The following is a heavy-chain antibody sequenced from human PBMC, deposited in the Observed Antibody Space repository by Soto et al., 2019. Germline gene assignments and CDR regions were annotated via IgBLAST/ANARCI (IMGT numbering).Heavy chain of an antibody. CDR1: VYTFTSYD. D-gene: IGHD6-19*01. J-gene: IGHJ4*02. Sequence: ASVKVSCKASVYTFTSYDINWVRQATGQGLEWMGWMNPNSSNTGYAQKFQGRVTMTRNTSISTAYMELSRLRSEDTAVYYCSVQIAVAGLWGQGTLVTVSS. V-gene: IGHV1-8*01. CDR2: MNPNSSNT. CDR3: SVQIAVAGL.